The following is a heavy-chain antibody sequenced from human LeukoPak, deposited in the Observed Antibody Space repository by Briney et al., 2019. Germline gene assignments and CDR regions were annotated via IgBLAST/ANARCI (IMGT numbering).Heavy chain of an antibody. CDR3: ARRRGLGYCSSTGCYAGYFDY. D-gene: IGHD2-2*01. CDR1: GFTFDDYA. Sequence: PGGPLRLSCAASGFTFDDYAMHWVRQAPGKGLEWVSGISWNSGSIGYADSVKGRFTISRDNAKNSLYLQMNSLRAEDTALYYCARRRGLGYCSSTGCYAGYFDYWGQGTLVTVSS. J-gene: IGHJ4*02. CDR2: ISWNSGSI. V-gene: IGHV3-9*01.